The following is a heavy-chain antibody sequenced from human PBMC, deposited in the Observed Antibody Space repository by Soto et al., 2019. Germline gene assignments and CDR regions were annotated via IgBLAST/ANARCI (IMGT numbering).Heavy chain of an antibody. Sequence: ESGGGVVQPGRSLRLSCAASGFTFSSYAMHWVRQAPGKGLEWVAVISYDGSNKYYADSVKGRFTISRDNSKNTLYLQMNSLRAEDTAVYYCARDSLPGDTAMVFYWGQGTLVTVSS. CDR2: ISYDGSNK. J-gene: IGHJ4*02. CDR1: GFTFSSYA. CDR3: ARDSLPGDTAMVFY. D-gene: IGHD5-18*01. V-gene: IGHV3-30-3*01.